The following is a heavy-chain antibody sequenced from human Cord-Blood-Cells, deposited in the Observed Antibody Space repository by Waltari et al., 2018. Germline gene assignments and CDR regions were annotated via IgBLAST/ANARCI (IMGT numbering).Heavy chain of an antibody. Sequence: QVQLVQSGAEVKKPGASVKVSCKASGYTFTRYAMHWVRQAPGQRLEWMGWINAGNGNTKYSQKFQGRVTITRDTSASTAYMELSSLRSEDTAVYYCARDVVVGATDYWGQGTLVTVSS. CDR2: INAGNGNT. CDR1: GYTFTRYA. CDR3: ARDVVVGATDY. D-gene: IGHD1-26*01. J-gene: IGHJ4*02. V-gene: IGHV1-3*01.